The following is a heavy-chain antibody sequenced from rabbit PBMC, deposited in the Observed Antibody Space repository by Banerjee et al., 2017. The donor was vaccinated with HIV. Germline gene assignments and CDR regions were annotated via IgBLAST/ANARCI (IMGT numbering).Heavy chain of an antibody. J-gene: IGHJ2*01. V-gene: IGHV1S40*01. D-gene: IGHD1-1*01. Sequence: QSLEESGGGLVKPGGTLTLTCTVSGFSFSSNWICWVRQAPGKGLEWIACIDTRDGDTDYANWPKGRFTISKTSSTTVTLQMTSLTAADTATYFCARNYVNAFDPWGPGTLVTVS. CDR3: ARNYVNAFDP. CDR1: GFSFSSNW. CDR2: IDTRDGDT.